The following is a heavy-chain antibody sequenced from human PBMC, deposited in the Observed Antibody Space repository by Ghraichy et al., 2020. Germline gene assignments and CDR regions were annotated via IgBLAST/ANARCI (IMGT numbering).Heavy chain of an antibody. D-gene: IGHD3-22*01. Sequence: ETLALTCTVSGGSLSSHYWNWIRQPAGKGLEWIGRIYTSGSTNYNPSLKSRVTMTVDASKNQFSLRLNSVTAADTAVYYCARDPSDYYDSSGFNYYFDNWGQGILVTVSS. J-gene: IGHJ4*02. CDR3: ARDPSDYYDSSGFNYYFDN. CDR1: GGSLSSHY. V-gene: IGHV4-4*07. CDR2: IYTSGST.